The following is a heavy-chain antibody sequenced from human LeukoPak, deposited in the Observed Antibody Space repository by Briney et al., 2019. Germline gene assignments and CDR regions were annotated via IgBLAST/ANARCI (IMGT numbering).Heavy chain of an antibody. J-gene: IGHJ4*02. D-gene: IGHD5-24*01. V-gene: IGHV4-30-2*01. CDR2: IYHSGST. CDR1: GGSISSGGYS. CDR3: ATGGRDGYSTFDY. Sequence: SETLSLTCAVSGGSISSGGYSWSWIRQPPGKGLEWIGYIYHSGSTYYNPSLKSRVTISVDRSKNQFSLKLSSVTAADTAVYYCATGGRDGYSTFDYWGQGTLVTVSS.